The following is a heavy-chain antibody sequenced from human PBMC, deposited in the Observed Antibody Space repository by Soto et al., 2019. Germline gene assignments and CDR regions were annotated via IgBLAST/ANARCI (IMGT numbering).Heavy chain of an antibody. J-gene: IGHJ4*02. V-gene: IGHV3-23*04. CDR2: ISGSGGST. Sequence: VQLVQSGAEVKKPGSSVKVSCKASGGTFSSYAISWVRQAPGKGLEWVSAISGSGGSTYYADSVKGRFTISRDNSKNTLYLQMNSLRAEDTAVYYCAKGSSGWYNADYWGQGTLVTVSS. CDR3: AKGSSGWYNADY. D-gene: IGHD6-19*01. CDR1: GGTFSSYA.